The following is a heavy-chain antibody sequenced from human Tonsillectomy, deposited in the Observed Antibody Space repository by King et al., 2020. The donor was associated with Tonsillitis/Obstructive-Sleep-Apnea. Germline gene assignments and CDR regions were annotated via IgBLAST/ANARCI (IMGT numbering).Heavy chain of an antibody. J-gene: IGHJ6*03. CDR1: GGSFSGYY. CDR3: GTNAGDYYYYMDV. D-gene: IGHD2-2*01. V-gene: IGHV4-34*01. Sequence: HVQLQQWGAGLLNPSETLSLTCGVYGGSFSGYYWSWIRQPPGKGLEWIGESNHSGSTDYNSSLKSRVTISRDTSKNQFSLRLTSVTAADTAVYYCGTNAGDYYYYMDVWGKGTTVTVSS. CDR2: SNHSGST.